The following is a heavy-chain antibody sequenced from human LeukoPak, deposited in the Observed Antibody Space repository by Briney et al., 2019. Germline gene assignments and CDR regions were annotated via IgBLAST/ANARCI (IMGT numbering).Heavy chain of an antibody. D-gene: IGHD3-10*01. V-gene: IGHV4-34*01. CDR3: ARSDGYGLVGI. Sequence: SETLSLTCAVYGGSFSGYYWSWIRQPPGKPLEWIGSIYSSGSTYYNPSLKSRVIIIIDTPKNHFSLTLSSVTAADTAVYYCARSDGYGLVGIWGQGTMVTVSS. CDR1: GGSFSGYY. CDR2: IYSSGST. J-gene: IGHJ3*02.